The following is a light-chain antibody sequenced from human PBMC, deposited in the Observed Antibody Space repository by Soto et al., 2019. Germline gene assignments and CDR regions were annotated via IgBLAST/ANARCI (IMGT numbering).Light chain of an antibody. V-gene: IGLV2-23*02. CDR1: SSDVGSYNL. Sequence: QSALTQPASVSGSPGQSITISCTGTSSDVGSYNLVSWYQQHPGKAPKLMIYEVSKRPSGVSNRFSGSKSGNTASLTIYGLQAEDEADYYCCSYAGSSTSAVFGGGTKLTVL. J-gene: IGLJ2*01. CDR2: EVS. CDR3: CSYAGSSTSAV.